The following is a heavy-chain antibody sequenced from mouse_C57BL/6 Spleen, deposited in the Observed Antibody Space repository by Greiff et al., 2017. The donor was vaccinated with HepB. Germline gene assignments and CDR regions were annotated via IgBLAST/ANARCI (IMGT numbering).Heavy chain of an antibody. CDR2: IYPGSGST. Sequence: VQLQQPGAELVKPGASVKMSCKASGYTFTSYWITWVKQRPGQGLEWIGDIYPGSGSTNYNEKFKSKATLTVDTSSSTAYMQLSSLTSEDSAVYDCVREGNWDVDWYFDVWGTGTTVTVSS. CDR3: VREGNWDVDWYFDV. V-gene: IGHV1-55*01. CDR1: GYTFTSYW. J-gene: IGHJ1*03. D-gene: IGHD4-1*01.